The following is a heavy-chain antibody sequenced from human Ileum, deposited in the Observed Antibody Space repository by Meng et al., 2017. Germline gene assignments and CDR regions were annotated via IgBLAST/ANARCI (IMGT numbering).Heavy chain of an antibody. CDR2: IYHSGST. D-gene: IGHD3-3*01. J-gene: IGHJ3*02. CDR3: ARGEWFESDNAFDI. V-gene: IGHV4-4*02. CDR1: GVSISSSNW. Sequence: QVPLQEAGPGRVKPSGTLSLTCAVSGVSISSSNWWSWVRQPPGKGLEWIGEIYHSGSTNYNPSLKSRVTISVDKSKNQFSLKLSSVTAADTAVYYCARGEWFESDNAFDIWGQGTMVTVSS.